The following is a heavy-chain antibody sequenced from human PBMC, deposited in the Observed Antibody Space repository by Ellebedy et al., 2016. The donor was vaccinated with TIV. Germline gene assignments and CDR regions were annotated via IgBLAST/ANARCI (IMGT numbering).Heavy chain of an antibody. Sequence: GESLKISXAASGFIFSNAWISWVRQAPGKGLEWVGCIKSKTAGGTRDYGAPVKGRSTISRDDSKNMLYLQMNSLKVEDTAVYYCTTSTPPMWVADYWGQGTLVTVSS. V-gene: IGHV3-15*01. CDR2: IKSKTAGGTR. CDR1: GFIFSNAW. J-gene: IGHJ4*02. D-gene: IGHD1-26*01. CDR3: TTSTPPMWVADY.